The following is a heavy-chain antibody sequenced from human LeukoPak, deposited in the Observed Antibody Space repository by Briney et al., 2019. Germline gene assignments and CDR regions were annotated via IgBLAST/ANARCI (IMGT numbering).Heavy chain of an antibody. V-gene: IGHV3-11*01. CDR3: ARDSSCGGDCPDDAFDI. J-gene: IGHJ3*02. D-gene: IGHD2-21*02. CDR1: GFTFSDYY. CDR2: ISSSGSTI. Sequence: GGSLRLSCAAFGFTFSDYYMSWIRQAPGKGLEWVSYISSSGSTIYYADSVKGRFTISRDNAKNSLYLQMNSLRAEDTAVYYCARDSSCGGDCPDDAFDIWGQGTMGTVSS.